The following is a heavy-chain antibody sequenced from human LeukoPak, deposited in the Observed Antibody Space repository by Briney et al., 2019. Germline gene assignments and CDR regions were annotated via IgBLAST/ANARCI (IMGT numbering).Heavy chain of an antibody. Sequence: TSETLSLTFTVSGGSISSYYWSWIRQPPGKGLEWIGYIYYSGSTNYNPSLKSRVTISVDTSKNQFSLKLSSVTAADTAVYYCAQDKPPHTDRTSTSCNARLSWFGPWGQGTLVTVSS. D-gene: IGHD2-2*01. J-gene: IGHJ5*02. CDR2: IYYSGST. V-gene: IGHV4-59*08. CDR1: GGSISSYY. CDR3: AQDKPPHTDRTSTSCNARLSWFGP.